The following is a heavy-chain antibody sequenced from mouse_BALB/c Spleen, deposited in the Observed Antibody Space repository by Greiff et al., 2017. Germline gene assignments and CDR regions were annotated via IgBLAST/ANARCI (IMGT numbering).Heavy chain of an antibody. J-gene: IGHJ2*01. V-gene: IGHV14-3*02. Sequence: VHVKQSGAELVKPGASVKLSCTASGFNIKDTYMHWVKQRPEQGLEWIGRIDPANGNTKYDPKFQGKATITADTSSNTAYLQLSSLTSEDTAVYYCAILWDYWGQGTTLTVSS. CDR2: IDPANGNT. D-gene: IGHD6-1*01. CDR3: AILWDY. CDR1: GFNIKDTY.